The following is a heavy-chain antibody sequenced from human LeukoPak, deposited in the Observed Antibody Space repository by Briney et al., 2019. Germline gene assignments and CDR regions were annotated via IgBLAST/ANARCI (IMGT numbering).Heavy chain of an antibody. V-gene: IGHV3-9*03. CDR2: ISWNSGTI. CDR1: GFSFDDSA. D-gene: IGHD6-13*01. J-gene: IGHJ4*02. CDR3: AKGYSSWYGSFDS. Sequence: GGSLRLSCAASGFSFDDSAMHWVRQAPGKGLEWVSSISWNSGTIDYADSVKGRFTISRDNAKNSLYLQMNSLRTEDMAFYYCAKGYSSWYGSFDSWGQGTLVTVSS.